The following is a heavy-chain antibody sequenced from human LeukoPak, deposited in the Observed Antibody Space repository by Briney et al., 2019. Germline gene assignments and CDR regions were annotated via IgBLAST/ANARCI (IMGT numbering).Heavy chain of an antibody. CDR1: GFTFSTYD. D-gene: IGHD1-26*01. V-gene: IGHV3-30*03. Sequence: PGGSLRLSCAASGFTFSTYDMHWVRQAPGKGLEWVAVISFDGSNKYYADSVKGRFTISRDNSKNTLYLEMNSLRAEDTAVYYCARLSGTYLIDYWGQGTLVTVSS. CDR3: ARLSGTYLIDY. J-gene: IGHJ4*02. CDR2: ISFDGSNK.